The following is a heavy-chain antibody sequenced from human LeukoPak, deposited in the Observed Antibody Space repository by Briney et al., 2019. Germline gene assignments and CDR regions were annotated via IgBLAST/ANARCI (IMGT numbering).Heavy chain of an antibody. CDR3: ARVKVNTAMALQYYHYYMDV. D-gene: IGHD5-18*01. CDR1: GDSIRNSY. Sequence: PSGTLSLTCTVSGDSIRNSYWSWVRQPPGKGLEWIGYIPTSGDINYNPSLKSRVTISLQTSKNQVSLKVNSVTAADTAVYFCARVKVNTAMALQYYHYYMDVWGKGTTVIVSS. CDR2: IPTSGDI. J-gene: IGHJ6*03. V-gene: IGHV4-4*08.